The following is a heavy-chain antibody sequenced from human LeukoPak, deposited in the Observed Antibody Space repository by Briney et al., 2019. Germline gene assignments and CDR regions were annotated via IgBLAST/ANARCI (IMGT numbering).Heavy chain of an antibody. CDR2: IYSGGST. CDR1: GFTVSSNY. D-gene: IGHD6-19*01. Sequence: PGGSLRLSCAASGFTVSSNYMSWVRQAPGKGLAWVSVIYSGGSTYYADSVKGRFTISRDNSKNKLYLQKNSLRAEDNAVYYWASSRKKLGYSRGLYDYWGQGTPVTVSS. V-gene: IGHV3-53*01. CDR3: ASSRKKLGYSRGLYDY. J-gene: IGHJ4*02.